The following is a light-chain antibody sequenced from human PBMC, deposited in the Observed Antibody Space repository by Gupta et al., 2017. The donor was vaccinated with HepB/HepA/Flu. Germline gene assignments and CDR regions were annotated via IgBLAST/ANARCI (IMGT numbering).Light chain of an antibody. CDR3: QQYDSTPST. V-gene: IGKV4-1*01. CDR2: WAS. CDR1: QSVLYSPTNKNY. J-gene: IGKJ2*02. Sequence: DIVMIQSPDSLAVSLGERATINCKSSQSVLYSPTNKNYLAWYQQKPGQPPKLLIYWASTRESGVPDRFSGSGSGTDFTLTISSLQAEDGAVYYCQQYDSTPSTFGQGTKLEI.